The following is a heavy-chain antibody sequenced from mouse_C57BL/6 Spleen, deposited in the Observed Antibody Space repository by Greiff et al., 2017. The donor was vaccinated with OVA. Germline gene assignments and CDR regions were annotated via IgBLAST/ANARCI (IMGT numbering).Heavy chain of an antibody. Sequence: VQLQQSGPELVKPGASVKISCTASGYAFSSSWMNWVKQRPGKGLEWIGRIYPGDGDTNYNGKFKGQATLTADKSYSTAYMQLSSLTSEDSEVYFCASSSGSWFAYWGQGTLVTVSA. D-gene: IGHD3-2*02. J-gene: IGHJ3*01. CDR3: ASSSGSWFAY. CDR1: GYAFSSSW. CDR2: IYPGDGDT. V-gene: IGHV1-82*01.